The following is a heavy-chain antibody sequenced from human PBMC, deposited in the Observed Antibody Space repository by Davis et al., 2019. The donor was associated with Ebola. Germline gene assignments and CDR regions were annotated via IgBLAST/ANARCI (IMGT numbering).Heavy chain of an antibody. J-gene: IGHJ4*02. CDR3: ASSAMVQGVVDY. CDR1: GGSFSGYY. D-gene: IGHD3-10*01. V-gene: IGHV4-34*01. CDR2: INHSGST. Sequence: MPSETLSLTCAVYGGSFSGYYWSWIRQPPGKGLEWIGEINHSGSTNYNPSLKSRVTISVDTSKNQFSLKLSSVTAADTAVYYCASSAMVQGVVDYWGQGTLVTVSP.